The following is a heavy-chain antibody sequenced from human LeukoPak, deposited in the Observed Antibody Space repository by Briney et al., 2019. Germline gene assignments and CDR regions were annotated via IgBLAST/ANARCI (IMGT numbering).Heavy chain of an antibody. CDR1: GFTFSSYW. CDR2: IKQDGSEK. J-gene: IGHJ3*02. D-gene: IGHD3-10*01. Sequence: GGSLRLSCAASGFTFSSYWMSWVRQAPGKGLEWVANIKQDGSEKYYVDSVKGRFTLSRDNSKNTLYLQMNSLRAEDTAVYYCAKSVRGVLGNAFDIWGQGTMVTVSS. CDR3: AKSVRGVLGNAFDI. V-gene: IGHV3-7*03.